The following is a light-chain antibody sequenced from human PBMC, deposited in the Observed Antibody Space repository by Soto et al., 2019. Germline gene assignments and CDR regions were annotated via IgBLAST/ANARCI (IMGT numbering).Light chain of an antibody. Sequence: DIQMTQSPSTLSASVGDRVTITCRASQSISSWLAWYQQKPGKAPKLLIYKASSLESGVPSRFSGSGSGTEFTLTISSLQTDDFATYYCQQYNSYWTFGQGTNVYIK. J-gene: IGKJ1*01. CDR2: KAS. CDR1: QSISSW. V-gene: IGKV1-5*03. CDR3: QQYNSYWT.